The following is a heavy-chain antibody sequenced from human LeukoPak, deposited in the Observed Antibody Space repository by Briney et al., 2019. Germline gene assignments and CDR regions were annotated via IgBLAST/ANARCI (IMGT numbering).Heavy chain of an antibody. J-gene: IGHJ4*02. V-gene: IGHV4-4*07. CDR3: ASGGRGYSGYDPIDY. D-gene: IGHD5-12*01. CDR2: IPTSGTT. Sequence: SVTLSLTCSVSGGSMSSYYWTWIRQPAGKGLEWIGRIPTSGTTYYNPSLKSRLTMSIDASKNQFSLQLTSVPAADTALYYCASGGRGYSGYDPIDYWGQGILVTVSS. CDR1: GGSMSSYY.